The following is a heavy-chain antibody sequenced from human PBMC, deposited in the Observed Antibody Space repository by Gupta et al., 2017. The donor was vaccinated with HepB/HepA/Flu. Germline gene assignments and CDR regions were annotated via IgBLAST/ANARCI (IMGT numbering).Heavy chain of an antibody. V-gene: IGHV4-59*01. CDR1: GGSLSPYY. CDR3: ARGYSSLDV. D-gene: IGHD3-22*01. Sequence: QVQLQEFGPGLVKPSETLSLTCTVSGGSLSPYYWTWVRQPPGKGLEWIGYIDHSGDTKNNPSLKSRVTFSIDTSRNQFSRRLTSVTAADTAVYCCARGYSSLDVWGQGTTVAVSS. CDR2: IDHSGDT. J-gene: IGHJ6*02.